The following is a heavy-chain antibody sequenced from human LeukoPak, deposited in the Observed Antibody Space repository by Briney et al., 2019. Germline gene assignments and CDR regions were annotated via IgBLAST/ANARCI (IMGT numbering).Heavy chain of an antibody. D-gene: IGHD2-15*01. J-gene: IGHJ4*02. CDR3: ARGARYCSGGSCLDY. CDR1: GGSISSYY. CDR2: IYYSGST. V-gene: IGHV4-59*01. Sequence: SETLSLACTVSGGSISSYYWSWIRQPPGKGLEWIGYIYYSGSTNYNPSLKSRVTISVDTSKNQFSLKLSSVTAADTAVYYCARGARYCSGGSCLDYWGQGTLVTVSS.